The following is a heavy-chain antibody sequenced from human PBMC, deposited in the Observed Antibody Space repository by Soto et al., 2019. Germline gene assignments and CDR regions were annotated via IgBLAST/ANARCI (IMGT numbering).Heavy chain of an antibody. J-gene: IGHJ6*02. CDR1: GFTFSDYY. Sequence: RGSLRLSCAASGFTFSDYYMSWIRQAPGKGLEWVSYISSSGSTIYYADSVKGRFTISRDNAKNSLYLQMTSLRAEDTAMHYCARDDIVLVSAECRRAYYYYGMVVWGQGTTVTVSS. V-gene: IGHV3-11*01. CDR2: ISSSGSTI. CDR3: ARDDIVLVSAECRRAYYYYGMVV. D-gene: IGHD2-2*01.